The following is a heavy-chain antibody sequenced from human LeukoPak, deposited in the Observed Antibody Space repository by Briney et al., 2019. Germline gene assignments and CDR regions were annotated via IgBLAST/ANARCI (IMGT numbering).Heavy chain of an antibody. CDR2: IIPIFGTA. J-gene: IGHJ6*02. D-gene: IGHD3-3*01. Sequence: SVKVSCKASGGTFSSYAISWVRQAPGQGLEWMGGIIPIFGTANYAQKFQGRVTITADESTSTAYMELSSLRSEDTAVYYCARGPQQVTIFGVVIQYYYYYGMDVWGQGTTVTVSS. CDR3: ARGPQQVTIFGVVIQYYYYYGMDV. CDR1: GGTFSSYA. V-gene: IGHV1-69*13.